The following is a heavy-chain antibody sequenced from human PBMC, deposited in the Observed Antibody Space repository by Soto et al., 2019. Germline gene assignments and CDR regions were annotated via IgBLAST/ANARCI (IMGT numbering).Heavy chain of an antibody. Sequence: GGSLRLSFAASGFTFSSCAMHWVRQAPGKGLEWVSFISYDGSNKYYADSVKVRFTISRDNSKNTLYLQMNSLRAEDTAVYYCAREPTHSSGYWVYFHXWGQVTLFTVSX. CDR2: ISYDGSNK. D-gene: IGHD3-22*01. CDR3: AREPTHSSGYWVYFHX. CDR1: GFTFSSCA. J-gene: IGHJ4*02. V-gene: IGHV3-30-3*01.